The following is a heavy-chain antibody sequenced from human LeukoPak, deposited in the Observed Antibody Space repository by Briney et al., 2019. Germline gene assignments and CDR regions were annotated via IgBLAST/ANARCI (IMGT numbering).Heavy chain of an antibody. D-gene: IGHD3-10*01. CDR2: ISGDGYNT. CDR1: GFTFDDYT. V-gene: IGHV3-43*02. J-gene: IGHJ4*02. Sequence: GGSLRLSCAASGFTFDDYTMHWVRQPPGKGLEWVSLISGDGYNTYYAASVRGRFTISRDNSKNSLYLQMNSLTTEDTALYYCANGGSRNYKWVDYWGQGTLVTVSS. CDR3: ANGGSRNYKWVDY.